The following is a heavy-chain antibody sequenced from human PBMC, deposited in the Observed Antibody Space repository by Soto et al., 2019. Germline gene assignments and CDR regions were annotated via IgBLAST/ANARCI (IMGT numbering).Heavy chain of an antibody. CDR1: GGSISSNNW. CDR3: VGGYLTRLDY. V-gene: IGHV4-4*02. D-gene: IGHD3-22*01. Sequence: PSETLSLTCAVSGGSISSNNWWSWVRQPPGKGLEWIGEGYHSGSTIYNPSLKSRVTISVDKSKNQFSLKLTSVTAADTAVYYCVGGYLTRLDYWGQGTLVTVSS. CDR2: GYHSGST. J-gene: IGHJ4*02.